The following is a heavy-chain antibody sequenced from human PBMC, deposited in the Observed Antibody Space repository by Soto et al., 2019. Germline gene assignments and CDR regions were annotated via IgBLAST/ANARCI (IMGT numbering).Heavy chain of an antibody. J-gene: IGHJ6*02. D-gene: IGHD6-19*01. CDR1: GFTFDDYT. CDR2: ISWDGGST. Sequence: GGSLRLSCAASGFTFDDYTMHWVRQAPGKGLEWVSLISWDGGSTYYADSVKGRFTISRDNSKNSLYLQMNSLRTEDTALYYCAKVMRISVAGTVDGYYYGKDVWGQGTTVIGSS. CDR3: AKVMRISVAGTVDGYYYGKDV. V-gene: IGHV3-43*01.